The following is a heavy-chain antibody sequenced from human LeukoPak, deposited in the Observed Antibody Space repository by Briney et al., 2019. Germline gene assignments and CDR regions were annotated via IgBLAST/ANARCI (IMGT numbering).Heavy chain of an antibody. D-gene: IGHD3-10*01. CDR3: AREIIGEDAFDI. V-gene: IGHV3-21*01. CDR2: ISGSSSYI. Sequence: GGSLRLSCAASGFTFSTYDMNWVRQAPGKGLEWVSFISGSSSYIYYVDSLKGRFTISRDNAKNSLYLQMNSLRAEDTAMYYCAREIIGEDAFDIWGQGTMVTVSS. J-gene: IGHJ3*02. CDR1: GFTFSTYD.